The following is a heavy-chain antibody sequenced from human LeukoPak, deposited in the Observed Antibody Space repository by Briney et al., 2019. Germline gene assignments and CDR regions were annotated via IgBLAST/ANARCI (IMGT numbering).Heavy chain of an antibody. CDR2: ISSSSSYI. Sequence: PGGSLRLSCAASGFTFSSYSMNWVRQAPGKGLEWVSSISSSSSYIYYADSLKGRFTISRDNAKNSLYLQMNSLRAEDTAVYYCAREDPGYSSGPLDYWGQGTLVTVSS. D-gene: IGHD6-19*01. CDR1: GFTFSSYS. V-gene: IGHV3-21*01. CDR3: AREDPGYSSGPLDY. J-gene: IGHJ4*02.